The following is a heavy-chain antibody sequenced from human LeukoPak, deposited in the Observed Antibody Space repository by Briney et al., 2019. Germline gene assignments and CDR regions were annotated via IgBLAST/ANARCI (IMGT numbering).Heavy chain of an antibody. J-gene: IGHJ4*02. CDR2: IIPILGIA. CDR3: ARARDTAMGFDY. V-gene: IGHV1-69*04. CDR1: GGTFSSYA. Sequence: SVKVSCKASGGTFSSYAISWERQAPGQGLEWMGRIIPILGIANYAQKFQGRVTITADKSTSTAYMELSSLRSEDTAVYYCARARDTAMGFDYWGQGTLVTVSS. D-gene: IGHD5-18*01.